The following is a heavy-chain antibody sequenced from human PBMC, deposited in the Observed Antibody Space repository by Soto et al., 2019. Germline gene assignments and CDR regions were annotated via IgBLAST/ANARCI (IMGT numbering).Heavy chain of an antibody. V-gene: IGHV3-21*01. CDR3: XXXXXXACHQNYGMDV. J-gene: IGHJ6*02. Sequence: EVHLVESGGGLVKPGGSLRLSCAVSGFTFSSCTMNWVRXAXXQGLEWVASISPCMSYICYYDSVKGRFTISRDNAKXXXXXXXXXXXXXXXXXXXXXXXXXXACHQNYGMDVWGQGTTVTVSS. CDR1: GFTFSSCT. CDR2: ISPCMSYI.